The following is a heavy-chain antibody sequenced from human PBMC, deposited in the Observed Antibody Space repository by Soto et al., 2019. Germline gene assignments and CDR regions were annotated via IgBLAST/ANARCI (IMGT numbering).Heavy chain of an antibody. CDR2: IDPSDSYT. V-gene: IGHV5-10-1*01. CDR1: GYSFTSYW. CDR3: ARRSGGVYYYGMDV. D-gene: IGHD2-8*02. J-gene: IGHJ6*02. Sequence: PVESLKIACKGSGYSFTSYWISWFLQMPGKGREWMGRIDPSDSYTNYSPSFQGHVTISADKSISTAYLQWSSLKASDTAMYYCARRSGGVYYYGMDVWGQGTTVTVSS.